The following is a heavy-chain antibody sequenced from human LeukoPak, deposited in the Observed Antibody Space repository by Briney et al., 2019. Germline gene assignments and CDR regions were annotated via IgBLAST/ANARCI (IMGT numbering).Heavy chain of an antibody. CDR1: GYTFTSYD. Sequence: ASVKVSCKASGYTFTSYDINWVRQATGQGLEWMGWMNPNSGNTGYAQKFQGRVTMTRNTSISTAYMELSSLRSEDTAVYYCARAPLLLWFGELPSGMDVWGQGTTVTVSS. CDR2: MNPNSGNT. V-gene: IGHV1-8*01. J-gene: IGHJ6*02. CDR3: ARAPLLLWFGELPSGMDV. D-gene: IGHD3-10*01.